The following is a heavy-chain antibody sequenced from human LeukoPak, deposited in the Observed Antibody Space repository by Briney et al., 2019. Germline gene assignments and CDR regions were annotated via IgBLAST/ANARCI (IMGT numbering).Heavy chain of an antibody. Sequence: RSETLSLTCTVSGGSLSSYYWSWLRQPPGKGLEWIGYIYYSGSTNYNPSLKSRVTISVDTSKNQFSLTLSSVTAADTAVYYCARDRGSGFDYWGQGTLVTVSS. V-gene: IGHV4-59*01. J-gene: IGHJ4*02. CDR1: GGSLSSYY. CDR3: ARDRGSGFDY. D-gene: IGHD3-10*01. CDR2: IYYSGST.